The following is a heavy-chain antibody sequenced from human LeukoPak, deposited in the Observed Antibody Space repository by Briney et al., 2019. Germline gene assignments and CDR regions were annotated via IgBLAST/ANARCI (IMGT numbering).Heavy chain of an antibody. CDR3: ASRRRGATLSDY. CDR1: GFTFSSYS. CDR2: ISSSSSYI. V-gene: IGHV3-21*01. D-gene: IGHD1-26*01. J-gene: IGHJ4*02. Sequence: GGSQRLSCAASGFTFSSYSMNWVRQAPGKGLEWVSSISSSSSYIYYADSVKGRFTISRDNAKNSLYLQMNSLRAEDTAVYYCASRRRGATLSDYWGQGTLVTVSS.